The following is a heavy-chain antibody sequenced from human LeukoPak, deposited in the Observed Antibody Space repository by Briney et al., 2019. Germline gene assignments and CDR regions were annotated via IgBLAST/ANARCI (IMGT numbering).Heavy chain of an antibody. Sequence: SQTLSLTCTVSGGSISSGDYYWSWIRQPPGKGLEWLGYIYYSGSIYYNPSLKSRVTISVDTSKNQFSLKLSSVTAADTAVYYCATLLRYFDWSLRYYFDYWGQGTLVTVSS. J-gene: IGHJ4*02. CDR2: IYYSGSI. CDR1: GGSISSGDYY. CDR3: ATLLRYFDWSLRYYFDY. D-gene: IGHD3-9*01. V-gene: IGHV4-30-4*01.